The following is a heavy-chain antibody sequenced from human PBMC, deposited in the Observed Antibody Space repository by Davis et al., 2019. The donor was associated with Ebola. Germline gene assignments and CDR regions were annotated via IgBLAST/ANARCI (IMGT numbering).Heavy chain of an antibody. J-gene: IGHJ4*02. V-gene: IGHV4-34*01. CDR1: GVSFSGYY. Sequence: MPSETLSLTCAVYGVSFSGYYWSWIRQPPGKGLEWIGEINHSGSTNYNPSLKSRVTISVDTSKNQFSLKLSSVTAADTAVYYCARSTTVTPLDYWGQGTLVTVSS. D-gene: IGHD4-11*01. CDR3: ARSTTVTPLDY. CDR2: INHSGST.